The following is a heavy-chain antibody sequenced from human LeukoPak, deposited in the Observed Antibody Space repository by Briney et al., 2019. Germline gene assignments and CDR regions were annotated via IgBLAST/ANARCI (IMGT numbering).Heavy chain of an antibody. Sequence: PSETLSLTCTVSGGSISSGDYYWSWIRQPPGKGLEWIGYIYYSGTTYYNPSLKSRVTISVDTSKNQFSLKLSSVTAADTAVYYCARGPYGSGSYYWGQGTLVTVSS. CDR2: IYYSGTT. CDR3: ARGPYGSGSYY. V-gene: IGHV4-30-4*01. CDR1: GGSISSGDYY. J-gene: IGHJ4*02. D-gene: IGHD3-10*01.